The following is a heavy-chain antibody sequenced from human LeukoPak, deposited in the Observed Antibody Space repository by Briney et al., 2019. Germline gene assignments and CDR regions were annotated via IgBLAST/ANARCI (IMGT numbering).Heavy chain of an antibody. V-gene: IGHV3-30*02. CDR1: GFTFSSYG. Sequence: GGSLRLSCAASGFTFSSYGMHWVRQAPGKGLEWVAFIRYDGSNKYYADSVKGRFTISRDNSKNTLYLQMNSLRAEDTAVYYCAKVGSEGYYDSSGWGYYYYMDVWGKGTTVTISS. J-gene: IGHJ6*03. CDR2: IRYDGSNK. CDR3: AKVGSEGYYDSSGWGYYYYMDV. D-gene: IGHD3-22*01.